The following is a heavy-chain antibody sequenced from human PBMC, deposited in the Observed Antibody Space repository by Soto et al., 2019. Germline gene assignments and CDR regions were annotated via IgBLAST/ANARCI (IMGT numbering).Heavy chain of an antibody. CDR1: GFTFSSYG. CDR3: AKGPAIVLVPAAMNYYSGMDV. J-gene: IGHJ6*02. CDR2: ISYDGSNK. D-gene: IGHD2-2*01. Sequence: GSLRLSCEASGFTFSSYGMHWVRQAPGKGLEWVAVISYDGSNKYYADSVKGRFTISRDNSKNTLYLQMNSLRAEDTAVYYCAKGPAIVLVPAAMNYYSGMDVWGQGTTVTVSS. V-gene: IGHV3-30*18.